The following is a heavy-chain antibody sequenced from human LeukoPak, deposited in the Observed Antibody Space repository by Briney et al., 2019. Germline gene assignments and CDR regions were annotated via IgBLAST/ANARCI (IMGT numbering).Heavy chain of an antibody. CDR2: ISSSGSTI. D-gene: IGHD6-19*01. V-gene: IGHV3-48*03. Sequence: PGGSLRLSCAASGFTFSSYEMNWVRQAPGKGLEWVSYISSSGSTIYYADSVKGRFTISRDNAKNPLYLQMNSLRTEDTAVYYCARDVPSSGWSLGYWGQGTLVTVSS. CDR1: GFTFSSYE. J-gene: IGHJ4*02. CDR3: ARDVPSSGWSLGY.